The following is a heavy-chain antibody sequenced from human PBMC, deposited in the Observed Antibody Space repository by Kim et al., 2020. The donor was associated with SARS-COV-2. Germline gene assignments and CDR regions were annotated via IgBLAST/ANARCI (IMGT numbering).Heavy chain of an antibody. CDR3: ARDRSGSYYRTDAFDI. Sequence: GGSLRLSCAASGFTFSDYYMSWIRQAPGKGLEWVSYISSSSSYTNYADSVKGRFTISRDNAKNSLYLQMNSLRAEDTAVYYCARDRSGSYYRTDAFDIWGQGTMVTVSS. CDR1: GFTFSDYY. D-gene: IGHD1-26*01. CDR2: ISSSSSYT. V-gene: IGHV3-11*06. J-gene: IGHJ3*02.